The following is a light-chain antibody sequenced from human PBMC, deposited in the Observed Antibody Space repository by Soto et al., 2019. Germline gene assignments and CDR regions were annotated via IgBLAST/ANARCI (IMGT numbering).Light chain of an antibody. V-gene: IGKV3-11*01. CDR2: DAS. Sequence: ENFFAQSPSTPSFFPVEIATLPPPASQSVSSYLAWYQQKPGQAPRLLIYDASNRATGIPARFSGSGSGTDFTLTISSLEPEDFAVYYCQQRSNWPSITFGQGTRLEIK. CDR3: QQRSNWPSIT. CDR1: QSVSSY. J-gene: IGKJ5*01.